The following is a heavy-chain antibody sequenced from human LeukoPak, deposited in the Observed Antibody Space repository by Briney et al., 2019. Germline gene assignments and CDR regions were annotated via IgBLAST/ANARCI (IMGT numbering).Heavy chain of an antibody. CDR2: ISNNGRVQ. Sequence: PGGSLTLSCAASGFILSDYGMHWVRQAAGRGLEWVTVISNNGRVQYYADSVKGRFTISRDNSKNTLTLQMNSLREEDTAVYFCTREGGPMAATTERYTFDHWGEGALVTVSS. CDR1: GFILSDYG. J-gene: IGHJ4*02. D-gene: IGHD6-25*01. CDR3: TREGGPMAATTERYTFDH. V-gene: IGHV3-30*03.